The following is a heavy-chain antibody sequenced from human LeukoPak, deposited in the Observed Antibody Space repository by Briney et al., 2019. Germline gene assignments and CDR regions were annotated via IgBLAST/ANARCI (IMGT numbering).Heavy chain of an antibody. Sequence: GGSVRLSCAASGFTFGDHAMSWLRQAPGKGLEWLSLVKVDGSAAAYADSVKGRFTSSRDNAKNTLYLQMDSLRVEDTAVYYCARDYYGSLDYWGQGTLVTVSS. V-gene: IGHV3-74*01. CDR1: GFTFGDHA. CDR3: ARDYYGSLDY. D-gene: IGHD3-10*01. CDR2: VKVDGSAA. J-gene: IGHJ4*02.